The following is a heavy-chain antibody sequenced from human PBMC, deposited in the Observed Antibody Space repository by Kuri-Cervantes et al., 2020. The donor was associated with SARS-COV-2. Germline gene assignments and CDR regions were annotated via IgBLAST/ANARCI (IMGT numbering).Heavy chain of an antibody. CDR1: GFTFSSYA. J-gene: IGHJ3*02. Sequence: GESLKISCAASGFTFSSYAMSWVRQAPGKGLAWVSRINSDGSSTSYADSVKGRFTISRDNAKNTLYLQMNSLRAEDTAVYYCARDPDSSGWYAGDAFDIWGQGTMVTVSS. V-gene: IGHV3-74*01. D-gene: IGHD6-19*01. CDR2: INSDGSST. CDR3: ARDPDSSGWYAGDAFDI.